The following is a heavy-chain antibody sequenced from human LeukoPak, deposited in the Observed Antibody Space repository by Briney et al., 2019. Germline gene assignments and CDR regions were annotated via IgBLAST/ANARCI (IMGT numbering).Heavy chain of an antibody. CDR3: ARVGDWSNYFGMDA. J-gene: IGHJ6*02. CDR1: GFTFSGHS. D-gene: IGHD3-16*01. CDR2: IFGKGVKT. V-gene: IGHV3-23*01. Sequence: GGSLRLSCAASGFTFSGHSMTWVRQTPGKGLEWVSVIFGKGVKTYYADSLKGRFTISRDNSKSTLYLQMNSLRADDTAVYYCARVGDWSNYFGMDAWGQGTTVSVSS.